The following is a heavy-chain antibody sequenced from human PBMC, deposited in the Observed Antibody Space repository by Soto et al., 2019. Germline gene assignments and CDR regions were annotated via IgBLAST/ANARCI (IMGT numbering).Heavy chain of an antibody. J-gene: IGHJ4*02. V-gene: IGHV4-39*01. D-gene: IGHD6-19*01. CDR1: GGSISSSSYY. CDR3: ARQIAIAVAGTFDY. Sequence: QLQLQESGPGLVKPSETLSLTCTVSGGSISSSSYYWGWIRQPPGKGLEWIGSIYYSGSTYYNPSLKSRVTISVDTSKNQFSLKLSSVTAADTAVYYCARQIAIAVAGTFDYWGQGTLVTVSS. CDR2: IYYSGST.